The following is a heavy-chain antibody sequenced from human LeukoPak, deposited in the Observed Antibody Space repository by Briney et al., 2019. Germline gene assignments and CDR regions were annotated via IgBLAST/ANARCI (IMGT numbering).Heavy chain of an antibody. J-gene: IGHJ4*02. CDR1: GFTFSSYS. CDR3: ARDAFHDYGDY. Sequence: GGSLRLCCAASGFTFSSYSMNWGRQAPGKVLEWVLYISSSSSIRYYADSVKGRFTISRDNAKNSLYLQMNSLRAEDTSVYYCARDAFHDYGDYWGQGTLVTVSS. V-gene: IGHV3-48*01. CDR2: ISSSSSIR.